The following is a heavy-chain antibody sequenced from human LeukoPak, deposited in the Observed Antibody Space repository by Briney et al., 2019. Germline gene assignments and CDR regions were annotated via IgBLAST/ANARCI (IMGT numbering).Heavy chain of an antibody. CDR1: RFTFSSYT. Sequence: GGSLRLSCAASRFTFSSYTMNWVRQPPEKGLEWVSSISSNSKYICYAASVKGRFTISRDNAKNSLYLQMNSLRAEDTAVYYCAYGDYRSFWGQGTLVTVSS. J-gene: IGHJ4*02. CDR3: AYGDYRSF. CDR2: ISSNSKYI. D-gene: IGHD4-17*01. V-gene: IGHV3-21*01.